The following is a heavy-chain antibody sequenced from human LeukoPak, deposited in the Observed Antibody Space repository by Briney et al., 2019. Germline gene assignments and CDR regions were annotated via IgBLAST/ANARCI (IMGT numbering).Heavy chain of an antibody. V-gene: IGHV4-59*01. J-gene: IGHJ5*02. D-gene: IGHD6-19*01. CDR2: IYYSGST. CDR1: GGSISSYY. CDR3: ARGVAVVGTWFNWFDP. Sequence: SETLSLTCTVSGGSISSYYWSWIRQPPGKGLEWIGYIYYSGSTNYNPTLKSRVTISVDTSKNQFSLKLSSVTAADTAVYYCARGVAVVGTWFNWFDPWGQGTLVTVSS.